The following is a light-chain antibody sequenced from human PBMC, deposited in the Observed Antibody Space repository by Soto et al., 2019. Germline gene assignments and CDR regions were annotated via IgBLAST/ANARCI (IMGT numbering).Light chain of an antibody. Sequence: EIVLTQSPVTLSLSPGERATLSCRASLTVSDNYLAWYQQKAGQAPRLVIYGASSRATGIPDRFSASGSGTDFTLTISGLEPEDFAVYSCQQYGSSPTFGGGTKVDIK. CDR2: GAS. CDR1: LTVSDNY. V-gene: IGKV3-20*01. CDR3: QQYGSSPT. J-gene: IGKJ4*01.